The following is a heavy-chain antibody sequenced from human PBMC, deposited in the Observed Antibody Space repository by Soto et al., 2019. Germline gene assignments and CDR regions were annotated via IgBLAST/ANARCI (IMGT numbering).Heavy chain of an antibody. V-gene: IGHV3-48*03. D-gene: IGHD3-22*01. CDR2: ITTSGKTI. Sequence: GGSLRLSCAASGFTFSSYEMNWVRQAPGKGLEWVSYITTSGKTIHYADSVKGRFTISRDNAKNSLYLQMNSLRAEDTAVYYCARDIDYYDSSGYQDYWGQGNLVTVSS. CDR3: ARDIDYYDSSGYQDY. CDR1: GFTFSSYE. J-gene: IGHJ4*02.